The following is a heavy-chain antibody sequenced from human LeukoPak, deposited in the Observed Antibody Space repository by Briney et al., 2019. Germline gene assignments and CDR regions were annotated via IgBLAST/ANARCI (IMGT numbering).Heavy chain of an antibody. V-gene: IGHV1-69*04. CDR2: IIPILGIA. CDR3: ARDRDPEDDILTGINWFDP. D-gene: IGHD3-9*01. CDR1: GGTFSSYS. J-gene: IGHJ5*02. Sequence: ASVKVSCKASGGTFSSYSISWVRQAPGQGLEWMGRIIPILGIANYAQKFQGRVTITADKSTSTAYMELSSLRSEDTAVYSCARDRDPEDDILTGINWFDPWGQGTLVTVSS.